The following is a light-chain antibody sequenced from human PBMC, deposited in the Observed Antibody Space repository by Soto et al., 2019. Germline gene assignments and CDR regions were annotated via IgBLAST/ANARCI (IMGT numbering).Light chain of an antibody. CDR2: GTF. CDR1: QDIKTY. CDR3: QHLNNYPPFT. J-gene: IGKJ3*01. Sequence: IQLTQSPSSLSASVGDRLSITCRASQDIKTYLAWYQQKQGKAPKLLISGTFTLQSGVPSRFNGSGSGTDCTLTISRLQPEDFATYHCQHLNNYPPFTFGPGTKVDLE. V-gene: IGKV1-9*01.